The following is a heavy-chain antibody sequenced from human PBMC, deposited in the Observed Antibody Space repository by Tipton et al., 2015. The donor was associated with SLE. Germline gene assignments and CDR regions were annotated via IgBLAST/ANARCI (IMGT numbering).Heavy chain of an antibody. V-gene: IGHV3-66*02. CDR3: AGMGLTGLSPFFDY. Sequence: QLVQSGGGLVQPGGSLRLSCAASGFTVSSNYMSWVRQAPGKGLEWVSVIYSGGSTYNADSVKGRFTISRDNSKNTLYLQMNSLRAEDTAVYYCAGMGLTGLSPFFDYWGQGTLVTVSS. J-gene: IGHJ4*02. CDR2: IYSGGST. CDR1: GFTVSSNY. D-gene: IGHD1-14*01.